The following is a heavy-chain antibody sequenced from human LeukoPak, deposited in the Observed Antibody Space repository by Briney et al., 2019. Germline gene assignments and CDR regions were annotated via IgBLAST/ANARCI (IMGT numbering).Heavy chain of an antibody. J-gene: IGHJ4*02. CDR2: INHSGST. Sequence: SETLSLTCAVYGGSFSGYYWSWIRQPPGKGLEWIGEINHSGSTNYNPSLKSRVTISVDTSKNQFSLKLSSVTAADTAVYYCARGRSSFDYWGQGTLVTVSS. CDR3: ARGRSSFDY. V-gene: IGHV4-34*01. CDR1: GGSFSGYY. D-gene: IGHD6-6*01.